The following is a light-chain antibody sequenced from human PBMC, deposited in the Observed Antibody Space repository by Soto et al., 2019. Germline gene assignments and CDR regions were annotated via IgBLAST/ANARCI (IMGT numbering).Light chain of an antibody. CDR3: TSYTSSSTLVI. J-gene: IGLJ2*01. V-gene: IGLV2-14*01. CDR1: SSDVGGYNY. Sequence: QSALTQPASVSGSPGQSITISCTGTSSDVGGYNYVSWYQQHPGKAPKLMIYEVSNRPSGVSNRFSGYKSGNTASLTISGLQADDYANYYCTSYTSSSTLVIFGGGTQLTVL. CDR2: EVS.